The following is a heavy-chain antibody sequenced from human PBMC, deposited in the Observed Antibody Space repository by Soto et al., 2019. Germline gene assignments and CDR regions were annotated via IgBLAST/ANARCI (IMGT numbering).Heavy chain of an antibody. CDR3: ASGWSLGDYIWGFQH. D-gene: IGHD3-16*01. V-gene: IGHV3-21*01. CDR1: GFTFSSYS. J-gene: IGHJ1*01. CDR2: ISSSSSYI. Sequence: PGGSLRLSCAASGFTFSSYSMNWVRQAPGKGLEWVSSISSSSSYIYYADSVKGRFTISRDNAKNSLYLQMNSLRAEDTAVYYCASGWSLGDYIWGFQHWGQGTLVTVSS.